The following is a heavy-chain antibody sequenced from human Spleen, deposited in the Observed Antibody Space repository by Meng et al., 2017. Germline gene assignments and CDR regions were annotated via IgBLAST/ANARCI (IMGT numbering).Heavy chain of an antibody. J-gene: IGHJ4*02. Sequence: YGDSVKGRFTISRDNSKNTLYLQMNSLRAEDTAVYYCARDQDYYGSGTRGGFDYWGQGTLVTVSS. V-gene: IGHV3-30*01. D-gene: IGHD3-10*01. CDR3: ARDQDYYGSGTRGGFDY.